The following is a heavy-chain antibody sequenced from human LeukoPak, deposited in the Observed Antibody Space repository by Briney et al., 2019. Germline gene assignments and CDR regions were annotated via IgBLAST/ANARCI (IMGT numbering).Heavy chain of an antibody. D-gene: IGHD3-10*01. Sequence: GASVKVSCKASGGTFSSYAISWVRQAPGQGLEWMGGIIPIFGTANYAQKFQGRVTITADESTSTAYMELSSLRSEDTAVYYCARGRYYYGSGSYVGYYYYYMDVWGKGTTVTISS. CDR1: GGTFSSYA. J-gene: IGHJ6*03. CDR2: IIPIFGTA. CDR3: ARGRYYYGSGSYVGYYYYYMDV. V-gene: IGHV1-69*13.